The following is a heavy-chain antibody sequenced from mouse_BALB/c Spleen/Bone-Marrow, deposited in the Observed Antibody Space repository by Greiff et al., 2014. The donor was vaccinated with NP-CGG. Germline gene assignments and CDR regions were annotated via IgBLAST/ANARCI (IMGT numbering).Heavy chain of an antibody. D-gene: IGHD2-3*01. CDR3: TRDYDGHQAMDY. J-gene: IGHJ4*01. Sequence: QVQLQQSGAELVRPGASVKLSCKASGYTFTSYWINWVKQRPGQGLEWIGNIYPSDSYTNYNQKFKDKATLTVDKSSSTAYMQLSSPTSEDSAVYYCTRDYDGHQAMDYWGQGTSVTVSS. CDR2: IYPSDSYT. CDR1: GYTFTSYW. V-gene: IGHV1-69*02.